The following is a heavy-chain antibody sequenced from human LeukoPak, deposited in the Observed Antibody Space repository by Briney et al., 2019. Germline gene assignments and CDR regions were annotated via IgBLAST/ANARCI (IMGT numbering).Heavy chain of an antibody. V-gene: IGHV1-58*01. CDR2: IVVGSDNT. Sequence: SVKVSCKASGFTFTSRSAVQWVRQARGQRLVWIGWIVVGSDNTNYAQKFQERVTITRDMSTSTAYMELSSLRSEDTAVYYCAAPYSSTWFDYWGQGTLVTVSS. CDR1: GFTFTSRSA. CDR3: AAPYSSTWFDY. J-gene: IGHJ4*02. D-gene: IGHD6-13*01.